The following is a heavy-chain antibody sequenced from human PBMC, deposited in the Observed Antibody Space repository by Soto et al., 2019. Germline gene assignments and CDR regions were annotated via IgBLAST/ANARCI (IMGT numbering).Heavy chain of an antibody. Sequence: GGSLRLSCAASGVTVSSNYMSWVRQAPGKGLEWVSVIYSGGSTYYADSVKGRFTISRDNSKNTLYLQMNSLRAEDTAVYYCARDLLGLDYWGQGTLVTVSS. CDR1: GVTVSSNY. J-gene: IGHJ4*02. CDR3: ARDLLGLDY. V-gene: IGHV3-66*01. CDR2: IYSGGST.